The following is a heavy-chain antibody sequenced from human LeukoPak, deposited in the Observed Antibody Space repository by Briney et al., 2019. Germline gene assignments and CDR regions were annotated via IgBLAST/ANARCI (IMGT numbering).Heavy chain of an antibody. CDR2: IYHSGST. Sequence: PSETLSLTCTVSGGSISSGGYSWSWIRQPPGKGLEWIGYIYHSGSTYYNPSLKSRVTISVDRSNNQFSLKLRSVTAADTAVYYCASEDYGGRPNWGQGTLVTVSS. D-gene: IGHD4-17*01. CDR3: ASEDYGGRPN. V-gene: IGHV4-30-2*01. J-gene: IGHJ4*02. CDR1: GGSISSGGYS.